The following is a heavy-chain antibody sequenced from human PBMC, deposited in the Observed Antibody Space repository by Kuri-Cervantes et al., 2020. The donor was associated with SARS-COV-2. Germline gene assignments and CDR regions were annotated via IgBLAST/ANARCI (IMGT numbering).Heavy chain of an antibody. D-gene: IGHD3-3*01. CDR1: GFTFSSYA. CDR3: ARDPVHYDFWSGYIGANAFDI. CDR2: ISYDGSNK. V-gene: IGHV3-30*14. J-gene: IGHJ3*02. Sequence: GESLKISCAASGFTFSSYAMHWVRQAPGKGLEWVAVISYDGSNKYYADSVKGQFTISRDNSKNTLYLQMNSLRAEDTAVYYCARDPVHYDFWSGYIGANAFDIWGQGTMVTVSS.